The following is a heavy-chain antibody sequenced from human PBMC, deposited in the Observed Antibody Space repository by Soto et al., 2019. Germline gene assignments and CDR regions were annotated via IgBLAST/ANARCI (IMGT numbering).Heavy chain of an antibody. V-gene: IGHV1-3*01. D-gene: IGHD6-13*01. J-gene: IGHJ4*02. Sequence: ASVKVSCKASGYTFTSYAMNWVRQAPGQRLEWMGWINAGNGNTKYSQKFQGRVTITRDTSASTAYMELSSLRSEDTAVYYCARESVRQQLAYYFDYWGQGTLVTGYS. CDR3: ARESVRQQLAYYFDY. CDR2: INAGNGNT. CDR1: GYTFTSYA.